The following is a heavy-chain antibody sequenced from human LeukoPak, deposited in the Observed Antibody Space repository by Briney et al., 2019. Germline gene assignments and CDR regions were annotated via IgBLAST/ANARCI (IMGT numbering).Heavy chain of an antibody. CDR1: GGSISSGDYY. J-gene: IGHJ4*02. CDR2: IYYSGST. CDR3: ARADILTGYYYFDY. V-gene: IGHV4-30-4*01. D-gene: IGHD3-9*01. Sequence: SQTLSLTCTVSGGSISSGDYYWSWIRQPPGKGLEWIGYIYYSGSTYYNPSLKSRVAISVDTSKNQFSLKLSSVTAADTAVYYCARADILTGYYYFDYWGQGTLVTVSS.